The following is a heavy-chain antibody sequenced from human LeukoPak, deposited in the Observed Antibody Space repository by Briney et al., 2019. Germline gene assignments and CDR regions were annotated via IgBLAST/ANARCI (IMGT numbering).Heavy chain of an antibody. Sequence: SXXRQPPXKXLEWIGYIYYSGSTNYNPSLKSRVTISVDTSKNQFSLKLSSVTAADTAVYYCARGGDIVVVPAAAYYFDYWGQGTLVTVSS. V-gene: IGHV4-59*01. CDR2: IYYSGST. J-gene: IGHJ4*02. D-gene: IGHD2-2*01. CDR3: ARGGDIVVVPAAAYYFDY.